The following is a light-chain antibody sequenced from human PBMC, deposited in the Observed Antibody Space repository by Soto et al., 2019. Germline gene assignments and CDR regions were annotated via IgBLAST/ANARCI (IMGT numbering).Light chain of an antibody. CDR2: DTS. Sequence: VLTQSPATLSLSPGERATLSCGASQSVSSYLAWYQQKPGQAPRLLIYDTSNRATGVPARFSGSGSGTDFTLTISSLEPEDCAIYYCQQRQYWPPITFGQGTRLEIK. CDR1: QSVSSY. V-gene: IGKV3-11*01. J-gene: IGKJ5*01. CDR3: QQRQYWPPIT.